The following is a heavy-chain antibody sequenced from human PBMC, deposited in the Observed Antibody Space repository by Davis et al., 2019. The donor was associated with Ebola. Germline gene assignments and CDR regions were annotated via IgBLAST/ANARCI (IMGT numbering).Heavy chain of an antibody. V-gene: IGHV3-21*01. J-gene: IGHJ6*02. D-gene: IGHD3-3*01. CDR2: ISSSSSYI. CDR1: GFTFSSYA. CDR3: ARDHAEYYDFWSGYKYYYGMDV. Sequence: GESLKISCAASGFTFSSYAMSWVRQAPGKGLEWVSSISSSSSYIYYADSVKGRFTISRDNAKNSLYLQMNSLRAEDTAVYYCARDHAEYYDFWSGYKYYYGMDVWGQGTTVTVSS.